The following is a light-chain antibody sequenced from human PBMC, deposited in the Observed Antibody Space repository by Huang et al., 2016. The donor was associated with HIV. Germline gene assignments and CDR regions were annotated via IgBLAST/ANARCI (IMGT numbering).Light chain of an antibody. V-gene: IGKV3-20*01. CDR1: QGVSGTY. J-gene: IGKJ4*01. CDR2: GTS. CDR3: QQYGTSPPSLT. Sequence: EIVLTQSPGTLSLSPGGRATLSCRASQGVSGTYLAWYQQNPSQAPRLLIYGTSISATGIPDRFSDSESATDFTRTISRLDPEDVAGYYCQQYGTSPPSLTFGGGTKVEIK.